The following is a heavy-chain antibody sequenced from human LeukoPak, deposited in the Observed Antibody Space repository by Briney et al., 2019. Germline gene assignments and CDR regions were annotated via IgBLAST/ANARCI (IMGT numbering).Heavy chain of an antibody. J-gene: IGHJ4*02. D-gene: IGHD5-18*01. CDR3: ARDAGRTWIQLWFDY. V-gene: IGHV3-30-3*01. Sequence: GGSLRLSCAASGFTFSSYAMHWVRPAPGKGLEGVAVISYDGSNKYYADSVKGRFTISRDNSKNTLYLQMNSLRAEDTAVYYCARDAGRTWIQLWFDYWGQGTLVTVSS. CDR1: GFTFSSYA. CDR2: ISYDGSNK.